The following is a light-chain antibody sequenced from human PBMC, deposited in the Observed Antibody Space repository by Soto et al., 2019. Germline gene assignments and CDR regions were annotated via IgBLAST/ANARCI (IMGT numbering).Light chain of an antibody. CDR3: QSYDTSLSALYV. J-gene: IGLJ1*01. CDR2: GNS. Sequence: QSVLTQPPSVSGAPGQRVTISCTGSNSNIGAGYDVHWYQLLPGTAPKLLIYGNSSRPSGVPDRFSGSKSGTSASLAITGLQAEDEADYYCQSYDTSLSALYVFGTGTQLTVL. V-gene: IGLV1-40*01. CDR1: NSNIGAGYD.